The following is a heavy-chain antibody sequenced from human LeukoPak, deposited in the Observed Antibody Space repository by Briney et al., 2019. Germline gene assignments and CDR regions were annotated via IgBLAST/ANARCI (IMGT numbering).Heavy chain of an antibody. CDR1: GGSISGGSYY. J-gene: IGHJ4*02. CDR2: IYASGST. D-gene: IGHD2-15*01. V-gene: IGHV4-61*02. CDR3: ARDREGYCSGGSCLDYFDY. Sequence: SQTLSPTCTVSGGSISGGSYYWSWIRQPAGKGLEWIGRIYASGSTVYNPSLNSRVTISVDTSKNQFSLRLSSVTAADTAVYYCARDREGYCSGGSCLDYFDYWGQGTLVTVSS.